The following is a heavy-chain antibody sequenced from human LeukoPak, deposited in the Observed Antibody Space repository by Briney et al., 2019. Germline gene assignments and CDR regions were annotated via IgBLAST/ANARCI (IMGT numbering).Heavy chain of an antibody. CDR1: GGSISSGGYY. V-gene: IGHV4-31*03. CDR2: VYYSGST. J-gene: IGHJ5*02. Sequence: SQTLSLTCTVSGGSISSGGYYWSWIRQHPGKGLEWIGYVYYSGSTYYNPSLKGRVTISVDTSKNQFSLKLSSVTAADTAVYYCARCGFGELLCSWFDPWGQGTLVTVSS. CDR3: ARCGFGELLCSWFDP. D-gene: IGHD3-10*01.